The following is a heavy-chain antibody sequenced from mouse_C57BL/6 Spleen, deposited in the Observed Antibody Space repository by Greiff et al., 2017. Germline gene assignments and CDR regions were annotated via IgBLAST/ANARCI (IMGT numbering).Heavy chain of an antibody. D-gene: IGHD2-3*01. CDR3: ARRGLLPYFDY. CDR1: GFTFSSYT. CDR2: ISGGGGNT. V-gene: IGHV5-9*01. Sequence: EVQLVESGGGLVKPGGSLKLSCAASGFTFSSYTMSWVRQTPEKRLEWVATISGGGGNTYYPDSVKGRFTISRDNAKNTLYLQMSSLRSEDTALYYCARRGLLPYFDYWGQGTTLTVSS. J-gene: IGHJ2*01.